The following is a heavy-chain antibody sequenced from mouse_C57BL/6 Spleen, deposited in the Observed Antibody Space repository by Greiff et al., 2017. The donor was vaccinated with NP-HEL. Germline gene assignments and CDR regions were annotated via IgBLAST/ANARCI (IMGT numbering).Heavy chain of an antibody. CDR2: ISYDGSN. CDR3: ARLITTVVGGYAMDY. J-gene: IGHJ4*01. V-gene: IGHV3-6*01. Sequence: EVQLQQSGPGLVKPSQSLSLTCSVTGYSITSGYYWNWIRQFPGNKLEWMGYISYDGSNNYNPSLQNRISITRDTSKNQFFLKLNSVTTEDTATYYCARLITTVVGGYAMDYWGQGTSVTVAS. CDR1: GYSITSGYY. D-gene: IGHD1-1*01.